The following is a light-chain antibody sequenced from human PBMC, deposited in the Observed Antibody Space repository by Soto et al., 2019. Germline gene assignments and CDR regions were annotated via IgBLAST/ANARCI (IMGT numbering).Light chain of an antibody. CDR2: GAL. CDR1: QTLSSSY. J-gene: IGKJ1*01. V-gene: IGKV3-20*01. Sequence: EIVLTQSPGTLSLSPGERATLSCRASQTLSSSYLAWYQQKPGQAPRLLIYGALSRATGIPDRFSGSGSGTDFTLTISRLEPEDFAVYSCQQYDTSPPTFGQGTKVDIK. CDR3: QQYDTSPPT.